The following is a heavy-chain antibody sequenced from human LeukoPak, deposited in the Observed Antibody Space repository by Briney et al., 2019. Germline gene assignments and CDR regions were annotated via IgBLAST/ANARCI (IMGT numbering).Heavy chain of an antibody. CDR1: GLTISRSW. Sequence: GGSLRLSCVASGLTISRSWMSWVRQAPGKGLEWVANIKEDGGERYYVDSVKGRFTISRDNAKNLLYMQMNSLRAEDTAVYYCARGLVGSGCYFDYWGQGTLVIVSS. CDR3: ARGLVGSGCYFDY. D-gene: IGHD6-19*01. CDR2: IKEDGGER. V-gene: IGHV3-7*05. J-gene: IGHJ4*02.